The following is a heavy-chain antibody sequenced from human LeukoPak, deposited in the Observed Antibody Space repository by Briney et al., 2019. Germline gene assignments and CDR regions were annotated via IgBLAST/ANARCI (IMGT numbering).Heavy chain of an antibody. V-gene: IGHV1-8*01. Sequence: ASVTVSCKASGYTFTNYYISWVRQATGQGLEWMGWMNPAGDDAGYAQKFQGRMTLTRDTSVSTVYMELSSLRSDDTAVYYCARGAVTTAVHWHFSLWGRGTLVTVSS. CDR3: ARGAVTTAVHWHFSL. J-gene: IGHJ2*01. CDR1: GYTFTNYY. D-gene: IGHD4-17*01. CDR2: MNPAGDDA.